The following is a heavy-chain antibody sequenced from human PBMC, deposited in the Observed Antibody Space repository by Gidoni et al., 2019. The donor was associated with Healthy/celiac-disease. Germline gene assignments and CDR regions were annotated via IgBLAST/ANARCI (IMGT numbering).Heavy chain of an antibody. CDR2: IRSKAYGGTT. D-gene: IGHD3-3*01. CDR3: TREAVLRFLEWLPHFDY. Sequence: EVQLVESGGGLVQPGRSLRLSCTASGLPFGAYAMTWFRQAPGKGLEWVGFIRSKAYGGTTEYAASVKGRFTISRDDSKSIAYLQMNSLKTEDTAVYYCTREAVLRFLEWLPHFDYWGQGTLVTVSS. V-gene: IGHV3-49*03. CDR1: GLPFGAYA. J-gene: IGHJ4*02.